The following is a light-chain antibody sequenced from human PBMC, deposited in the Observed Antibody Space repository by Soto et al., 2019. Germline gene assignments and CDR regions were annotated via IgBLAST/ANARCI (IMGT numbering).Light chain of an antibody. Sequence: QSALTQPRSVSGSRGQSVTISCTGTSSDVGAYNYVSWYQQHSGKAPKFMIYDVSKRPSGVPDRFSGSKSGNTASLTISGLQAEDEADYYCCSYAGTYSYVFGTG. J-gene: IGLJ1*01. CDR1: SSDVGAYNY. CDR3: CSYAGTYSYV. CDR2: DVS. V-gene: IGLV2-11*01.